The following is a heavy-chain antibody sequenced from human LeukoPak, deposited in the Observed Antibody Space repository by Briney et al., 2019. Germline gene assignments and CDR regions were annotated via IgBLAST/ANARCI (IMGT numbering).Heavy chain of an antibody. Sequence: ASVKVSCKASGGTFSSHAISWVRQAPGQGLEWMGRIIPIFGIANYAQKFQGRVTITADKSTSTAYMELSSLRSEDTAVYYCARDPRLDYYDSSGYYRDKASDYYYYGMDVWGQGTTVTVSS. CDR2: IIPIFGIA. D-gene: IGHD3-22*01. J-gene: IGHJ6*02. V-gene: IGHV1-69*04. CDR1: GGTFSSHA. CDR3: ARDPRLDYYDSSGYYRDKASDYYYYGMDV.